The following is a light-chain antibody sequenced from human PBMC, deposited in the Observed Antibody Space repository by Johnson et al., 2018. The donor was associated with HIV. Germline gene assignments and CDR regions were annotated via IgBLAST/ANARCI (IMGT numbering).Light chain of an antibody. Sequence: QSVLTQPPSVSAAPGQKVTISCSGSSSHIGNNYVSWYQQLPGTAPKLLIYDNNKRPSGIPDRFSGSKSGTSATLGITGLQTGDEADYYCGTWDSSLSAGGYVFGTGTKVTVL. CDR2: DNN. CDR1: SSHIGNNY. V-gene: IGLV1-51*01. J-gene: IGLJ1*01. CDR3: GTWDSSLSAGGYV.